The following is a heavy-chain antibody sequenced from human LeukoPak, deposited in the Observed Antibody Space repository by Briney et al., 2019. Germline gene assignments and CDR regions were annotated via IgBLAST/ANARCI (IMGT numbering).Heavy chain of an antibody. Sequence: GASVKVSCKASGYTFTSYAMNWVRQAPGQGLEWMGWINTNAGNPTYAQGFTGRFVFSLDTSVSTAYLQISSLKAEDTAVYYCARDRLYYYDSSGYPDAFDIWGQGTMVTVSS. CDR2: INTNAGNP. D-gene: IGHD3-22*01. V-gene: IGHV7-4-1*02. CDR3: ARDRLYYYDSSGYPDAFDI. CDR1: GYTFTSYA. J-gene: IGHJ3*02.